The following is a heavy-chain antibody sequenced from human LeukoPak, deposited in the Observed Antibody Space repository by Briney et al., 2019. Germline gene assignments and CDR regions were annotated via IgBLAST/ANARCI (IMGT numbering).Heavy chain of an antibody. CDR2: MNPNSGNT. V-gene: IGHV1-8*01. Sequence: ASVKVSCKASGYTFTSYDINWVRQATGQGLEWMGWMNPNSGNTGYAQKFQGRVTMTRNTSISTANMELSSLRSEDTAVDYCARGLIKSDIVVVVAANIWGQGTLVTVSS. J-gene: IGHJ4*02. CDR3: ARGLIKSDIVVVVAANI. D-gene: IGHD2-15*01. CDR1: GYTFTSYD.